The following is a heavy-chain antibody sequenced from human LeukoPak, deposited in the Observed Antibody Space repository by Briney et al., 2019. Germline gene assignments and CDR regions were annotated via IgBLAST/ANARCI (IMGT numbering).Heavy chain of an antibody. D-gene: IGHD3-9*01. J-gene: IGHJ4*02. V-gene: IGHV4-59*01. Sequence: SETLSLTCTVSGGSISSYYWSWIRQPPGKGLEWIEYIYYSGSTNYNPSLKSRVTISVDTSKNQFSLKLSSVTAADTAVYYCARLRSGRYFDWLVDYWGQGTLVTVSS. CDR1: GGSISSYY. CDR2: IYYSGST. CDR3: ARLRSGRYFDWLVDY.